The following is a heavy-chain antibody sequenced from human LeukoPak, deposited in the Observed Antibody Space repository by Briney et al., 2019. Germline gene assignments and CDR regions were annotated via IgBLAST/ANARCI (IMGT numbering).Heavy chain of an antibody. D-gene: IGHD1-26*01. CDR3: ARGGIVGATGRYNWFGP. J-gene: IGHJ5*02. CDR1: GGSISSSSYY. V-gene: IGHV4-39*07. CDR2: IYYSGST. Sequence: SETLSLTCTVSGGSISSSSYYWGWIRQPPGKGLEWIGSIYYSGSTYYNPSLKSRVTISVDTSKNQFSLQLSSVTAADTGVYYCARGGIVGATGRYNWFGPWGQGTLVTVSS.